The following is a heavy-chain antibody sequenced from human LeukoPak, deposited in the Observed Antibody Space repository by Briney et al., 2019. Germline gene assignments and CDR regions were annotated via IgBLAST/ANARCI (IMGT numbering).Heavy chain of an antibody. Sequence: PGGSLRLSCAASGFTFSSYDMHWVRQATGKGLEGVSAIGTAGDTYYPGPVKGRFTISRENAKNSLYLQMNSLRAGDTAVYYCARVKSYSSGGLDAFDIWGQGTMVTVSS. J-gene: IGHJ3*02. V-gene: IGHV3-13*01. CDR2: IGTAGDT. CDR1: GFTFSSYD. CDR3: ARVKSYSSGGLDAFDI. D-gene: IGHD6-19*01.